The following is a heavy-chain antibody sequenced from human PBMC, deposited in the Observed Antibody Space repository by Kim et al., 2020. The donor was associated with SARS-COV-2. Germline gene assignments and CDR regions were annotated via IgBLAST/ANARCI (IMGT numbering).Heavy chain of an antibody. CDR3: ATSIAAAGTDFDY. V-gene: IGHV1-46*01. J-gene: IGHJ4*02. Sequence: YAQKFQGRVPMTRDTSTSTVYMELSSLRSEDTAVYYCATSIAAAGTDFDYWGQGTLVTVSS. D-gene: IGHD6-13*01.